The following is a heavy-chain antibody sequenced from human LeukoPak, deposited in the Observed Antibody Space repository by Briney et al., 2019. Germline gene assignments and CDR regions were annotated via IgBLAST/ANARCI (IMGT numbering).Heavy chain of an antibody. CDR2: INHSGST. D-gene: IGHD6-13*01. J-gene: IGHJ4*02. CDR3: AGHIAAQVAHRYFDY. CDR1: GGSISSGGYY. Sequence: SETLSLTCTVSGGSISSGGYYWSWIRQPPGKGLEWIGEINHSGSTNYNPSLKSRVTISVDTSKNQFSLKLSSVTAADTAVYYCAGHIAAQVAHRYFDYWGQGTLVTVSS. V-gene: IGHV4-39*01.